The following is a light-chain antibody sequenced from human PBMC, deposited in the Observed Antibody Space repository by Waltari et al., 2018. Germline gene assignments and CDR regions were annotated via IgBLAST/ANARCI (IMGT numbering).Light chain of an antibody. CDR3: QQYGSSVMYT. CDR1: QSLSRSR. V-gene: IGKV3-20*01. CDR2: AAS. Sequence: EFVLTQSPGTLSLSPGERATLSCRASQSLSRSRLAWYQQKPGQAPRFLIYAASSRATGIPDRFSGSGSGTDFSLTISRVEPEDFAVYYCQQYGSSVMYTFGQGTKLEIQ. J-gene: IGKJ2*01.